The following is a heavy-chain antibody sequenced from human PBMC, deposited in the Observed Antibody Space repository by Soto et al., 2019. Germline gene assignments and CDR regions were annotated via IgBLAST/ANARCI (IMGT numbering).Heavy chain of an antibody. V-gene: IGHV3-30-3*01. D-gene: IGHD3-3*01. J-gene: IGHJ5*02. Sequence: QVQLVESGGGVVQPGRSLRLSCAASGFTFSSYAMHWVRQAPGKGLEWVAVISYDGSNKYYADSVKGRFTISRDNSKNTLYLHMNSLRAEDTAVYYCARESYDFWSGSSGTNWFDPWGQGTLVTVSS. CDR2: ISYDGSNK. CDR1: GFTFSSYA. CDR3: ARESYDFWSGSSGTNWFDP.